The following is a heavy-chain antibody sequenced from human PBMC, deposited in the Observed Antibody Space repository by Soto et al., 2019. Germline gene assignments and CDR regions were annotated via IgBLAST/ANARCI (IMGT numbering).Heavy chain of an antibody. CDR2: ISGSGGST. J-gene: IGHJ4*02. V-gene: IGHV3-23*01. D-gene: IGHD2-15*01. Sequence: PGGSLRLSCAASGFTFSSYAMSWVRQAPGKGLEWVSAISGSGGSTYYADSVKGRFTISRDNSKNTLYLQMNSLRAEDTAVYYCAKDRCSGGSCYSVSPLFLDYWGQGTLVTVS. CDR1: GFTFSSYA. CDR3: AKDRCSGGSCYSVSPLFLDY.